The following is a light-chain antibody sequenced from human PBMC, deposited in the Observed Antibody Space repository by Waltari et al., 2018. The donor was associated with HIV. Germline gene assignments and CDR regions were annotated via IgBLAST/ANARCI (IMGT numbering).Light chain of an antibody. CDR1: RSNIGAGFF. V-gene: IGLV1-40*01. Sequence: QSALTQPPSVSGAPGQRVTISCTGNRSNIGAGFFVHWYQHLPGTAPKPPVYSDTNRPAGVPDRFSGSKSGTSSSLVITGLQAEDEADYYCQSYDSSLRASVFGGGTKLTVL. J-gene: IGLJ2*01. CDR2: SDT. CDR3: QSYDSSLRASV.